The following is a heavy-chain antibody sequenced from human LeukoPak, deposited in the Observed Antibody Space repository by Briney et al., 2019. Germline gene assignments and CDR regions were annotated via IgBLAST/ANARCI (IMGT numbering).Heavy chain of an antibody. CDR3: VRSLWDLDY. J-gene: IGHJ4*02. V-gene: IGHV3-7*05. CDR1: GFPFSSFW. D-gene: IGHD5-18*01. CDR2: IQRDGSEK. Sequence: GGSLRLSCVASGFPFSSFWMTWVRQAPGKGLEWVANIQRDGSEKNYVDTVKGRFTISRVNAKNSLYLQMSSLRVEDTAVYYCVRSLWDLDYWGRGTLVTVSS.